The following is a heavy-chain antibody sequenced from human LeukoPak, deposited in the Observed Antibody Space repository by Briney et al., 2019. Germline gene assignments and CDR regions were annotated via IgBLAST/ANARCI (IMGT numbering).Heavy chain of an antibody. V-gene: IGHV5-51*01. CDR3: ARLDCSGGSCYSFGDY. CDR2: IYPGDSDT. CDR1: GYSFTSYW. Sequence: GESLKISCKGSGYSFTSYWIGWVRQMPGKGLEWMGIIYPGDSDTRYSPSFQGQVTISADKSISTAYLQWSSLKASDTAMYYCARLDCSGGSCYSFGDYWGQGTLVAVSS. D-gene: IGHD2-15*01. J-gene: IGHJ4*02.